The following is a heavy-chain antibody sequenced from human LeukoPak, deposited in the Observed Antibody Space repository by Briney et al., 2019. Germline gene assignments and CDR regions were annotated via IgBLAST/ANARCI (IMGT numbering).Heavy chain of an antibody. CDR3: ARLSAAAEKDY. Sequence: GALQISCKGSGYSFISYSIGWLRRMPGKGLEWMGITYPGDPDTRYSPSFHGQVTISADESISTAYLQWSSLKASDTAMYYCARLSAAAEKDYWGQGTLVTVSS. D-gene: IGHD6-25*01. CDR1: GYSFISYS. V-gene: IGHV5-51*01. J-gene: IGHJ4*02. CDR2: TYPGDPDT.